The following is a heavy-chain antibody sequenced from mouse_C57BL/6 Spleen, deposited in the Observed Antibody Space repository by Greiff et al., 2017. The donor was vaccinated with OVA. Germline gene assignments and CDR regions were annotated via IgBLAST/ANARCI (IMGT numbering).Heavy chain of an antibody. CDR3: TNYYGSRGY. V-gene: IGHV1-15*01. D-gene: IGHD1-1*01. CDR1: GYTFTDYE. CDR2: IDPETGGT. J-gene: IGHJ2*01. Sequence: VKLMESGAELVRPGASVTLSCKASGYTFTDYEMHWVKQTPVHGLEWIGAIDPETGGTAYNQKFKGKAILTADKSSSTAYMELRSLTSEDSAVYYCTNYYGSRGYWGQGTTLTVSS.